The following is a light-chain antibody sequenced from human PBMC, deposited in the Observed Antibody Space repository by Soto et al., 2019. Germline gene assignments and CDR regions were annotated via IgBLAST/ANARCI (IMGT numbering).Light chain of an antibody. CDR2: KAS. J-gene: IGKJ1*01. V-gene: IGKV1-5*03. CDR1: QSINSW. Sequence: DIQMTQSPSTLSASVGDRLTITCRASQSINSWLAWYQQKPGKAPEILIYKASSLESGVPSRFSGSASGTEFTLTISSLQPDDFATYYCQQYNTYPWTFGQGTKVEVK. CDR3: QQYNTYPWT.